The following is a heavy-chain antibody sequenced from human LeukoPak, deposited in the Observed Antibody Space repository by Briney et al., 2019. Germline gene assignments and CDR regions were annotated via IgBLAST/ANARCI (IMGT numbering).Heavy chain of an antibody. CDR2: ISSSGSYI. CDR3: ARLQWLQTGRDFLDY. J-gene: IGHJ4*02. V-gene: IGHV3-21*06. CDR1: GFTFSSYA. D-gene: IGHD6-19*01. Sequence: GGSLRLSCAASGFTFSSYAIQWVRQAPGKGLEWVSSISSSGSYIYYADSVKGRFTISRDNAKNSLDLQMNSLRVEDTAVYYCARLQWLQTGRDFLDYWGQGTLVTASS.